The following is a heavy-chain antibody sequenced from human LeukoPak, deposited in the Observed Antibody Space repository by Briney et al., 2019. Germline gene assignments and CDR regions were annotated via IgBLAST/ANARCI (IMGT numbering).Heavy chain of an antibody. Sequence: GGSLRLSCAVSGFTFTSYCMPWARQAPGTGPTWVTVIWYDGSNKYYADSVKGRFTISRDNAKNSLYLQVNSLRAEDTAVYYCVRYSSRGWRDYDPWGQGTLVTVSS. CDR2: IWYDGSNK. CDR1: GFTFTSYC. D-gene: IGHD6-13*01. CDR3: VRYSSRGWRDYDP. V-gene: IGHV3-33*03. J-gene: IGHJ5*02.